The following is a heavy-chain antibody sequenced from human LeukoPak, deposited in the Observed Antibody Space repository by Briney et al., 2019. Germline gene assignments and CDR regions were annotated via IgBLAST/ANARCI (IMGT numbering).Heavy chain of an antibody. V-gene: IGHV3-7*01. Sequence: GGSLRLSCAASGFSFSSYWMKWVRQDPGKGLEWVANIKEDGSDKYYVDSVKGRFTISRDNAKNSLYLEMNSLRAEDTAVYYCARGGVRRGWYDYWGQGTLVTVS. J-gene: IGHJ4*02. CDR2: IKEDGSDK. CDR1: GFSFSSYW. CDR3: ARGGVRRGWYDY. D-gene: IGHD1-14*01.